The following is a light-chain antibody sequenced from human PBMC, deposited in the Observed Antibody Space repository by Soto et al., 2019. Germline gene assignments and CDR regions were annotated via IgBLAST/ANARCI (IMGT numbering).Light chain of an antibody. CDR3: QQRSNWPPT. V-gene: IGKV3-11*01. Sequence: EIVLTQSPATLSLSPGERATLSCRASQSVSRYLAWYQQKPGQAPRLLIYDASNRATGIPARFSGSGSGTDFTLTISSLEPEDLAVYYCQQRSNWPPTFGQGTKLEIK. J-gene: IGKJ2*01. CDR1: QSVSRY. CDR2: DAS.